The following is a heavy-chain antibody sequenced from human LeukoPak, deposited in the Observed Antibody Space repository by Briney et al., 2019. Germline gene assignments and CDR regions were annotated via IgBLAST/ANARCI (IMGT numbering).Heavy chain of an antibody. CDR1: GFTFSSYA. Sequence: GSLRLFCAASGFTFSSYAMHWVRQAPGKGLEWVAVISYDGSNKYYADSVKGRFTISRDNSKNTLYLQMNSLRAEDTAVYYCARVKRPRIAAAFDYWGQGTLVTVSS. V-gene: IGHV3-30*04. D-gene: IGHD6-13*01. J-gene: IGHJ4*02. CDR3: ARVKRPRIAAAFDY. CDR2: ISYDGSNK.